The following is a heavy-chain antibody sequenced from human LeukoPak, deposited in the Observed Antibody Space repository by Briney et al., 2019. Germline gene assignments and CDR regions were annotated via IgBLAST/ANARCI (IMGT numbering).Heavy chain of an antibody. V-gene: IGHV4-4*07. CDR2: IYTSGST. D-gene: IGHD3-22*01. CDR3: ARDRPHYDSSGYPSSYFDL. CDR1: GGSISSYY. J-gene: IGHJ2*01. Sequence: SETLSLTCTVSGGSISSYYWSWIRQPAGKGLEWIGRIYTSGSTNQKPSLKSRVTMSVDTSKNQFSLKLSSVTAADTAVYYCARDRPHYDSSGYPSSYFDLWGRGTLATVSS.